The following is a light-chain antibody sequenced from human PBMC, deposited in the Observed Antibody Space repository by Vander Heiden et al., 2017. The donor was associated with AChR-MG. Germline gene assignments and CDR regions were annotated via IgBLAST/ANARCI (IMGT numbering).Light chain of an antibody. J-gene: IGKJ3*01. V-gene: IGKV1-9*01. CDR2: AAS. CDR3: QQLSAYPLA. Sequence: SQLTQSPSSLSASVGARGTSTSRASQGIAYYLACYQQTPGKAPKLLIYAASTLQSRVPSRCGGSGSGTDITLTISSQQPEDFATYYCQQLSAYPLAFGPGTKVDIK. CDR1: QGIAYY.